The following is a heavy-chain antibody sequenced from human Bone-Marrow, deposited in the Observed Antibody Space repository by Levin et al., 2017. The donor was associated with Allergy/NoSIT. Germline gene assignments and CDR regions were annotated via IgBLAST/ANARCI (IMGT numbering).Heavy chain of an antibody. D-gene: IGHD3-22*01. V-gene: IGHV3-49*03. CDR3: SRVVGYDSRAWFDH. Sequence: GESLKISCTTSGFTFGNYAMSWFRQAPGKGLEWVSFIRSAGYGGTAEYAASVRGRFTMSRDDSKIIPYLHMDSLKIEDTAVYSCSRVVGYDSRAWFDHWGQGTLVTVSS. CDR1: GFTFGNYA. CDR2: IRSAGYGGTA. J-gene: IGHJ5*02.